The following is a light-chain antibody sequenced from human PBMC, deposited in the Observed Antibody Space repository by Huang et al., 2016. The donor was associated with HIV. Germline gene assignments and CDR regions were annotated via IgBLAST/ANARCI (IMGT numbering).Light chain of an antibody. CDR3: QKYNSAPVT. CDR2: AAS. Sequence: DIQMTQSPSSLSASVGDRVTLTCRISQVISNYLACYQQRPGTVHRLLIYAASTVQSGVPYRFSRSASGTDFTLTSSSLQPEDVATYYCQKYNSAPVTFGPGTKVDIK. V-gene: IGKV1-27*01. CDR1: QVISNY. J-gene: IGKJ3*01.